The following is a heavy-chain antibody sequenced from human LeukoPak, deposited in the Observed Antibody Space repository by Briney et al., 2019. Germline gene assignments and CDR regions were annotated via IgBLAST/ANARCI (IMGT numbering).Heavy chain of an antibody. J-gene: IGHJ3*02. CDR3: ATLEDIVLSDAFDI. D-gene: IGHD2-8*01. Sequence: ASVKVSCKASGGTFSSYAISWVRQAPGQGLEWMGRINPNSGGTNYAQKFQGRVTMTRDTSISTAYMELSRLRSDDTAVYYCATLEDIVLSDAFDIWGQGTMVTVSS. CDR1: GGTFSSYA. CDR2: INPNSGGT. V-gene: IGHV1-2*06.